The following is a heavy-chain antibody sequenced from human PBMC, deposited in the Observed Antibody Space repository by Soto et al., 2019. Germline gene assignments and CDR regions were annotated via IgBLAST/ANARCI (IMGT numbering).Heavy chain of an antibody. Sequence: QLQLQESGPGLVKPSETLSLTCTVSGGSISSSSYYWGWIRQPLGKGLEWIGSIYYSGSTYYNPSLKSRVTISIDTSKNQFSLKLSSVTAADTAVYYCARHTWGRQRGWFDSWGQGTLVTVSS. D-gene: IGHD2-2*01. CDR2: IYYSGST. CDR3: ARHTWGRQRGWFDS. V-gene: IGHV4-39*01. CDR1: GGSISSSSYY. J-gene: IGHJ5*01.